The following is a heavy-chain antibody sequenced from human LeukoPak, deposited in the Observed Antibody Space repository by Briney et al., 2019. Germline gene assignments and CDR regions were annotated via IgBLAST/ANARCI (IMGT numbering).Heavy chain of an antibody. Sequence: GGSLRLSCVGSGFTFSNYAMSWVRQAPGKGLDWVSVISGSAHKIRYADSVKGRFTISRDNSENTVYLQMNNLRAEDTAVYYCAKEGFDSWGQGTLVTVSS. V-gene: IGHV3-23*01. CDR2: ISGSAHKI. CDR3: AKEGFDS. CDR1: GFTFSNYA. J-gene: IGHJ4*02.